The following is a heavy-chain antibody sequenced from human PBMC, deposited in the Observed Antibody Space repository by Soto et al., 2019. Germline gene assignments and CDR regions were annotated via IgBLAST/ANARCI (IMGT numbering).Heavy chain of an antibody. D-gene: IGHD5-18*01. CDR2: VYYGGSS. CDR1: GGSIDTINYY. J-gene: IGHJ4*02. CDR3: ASGADTVITPFDY. V-gene: IGHV4-39*01. Sequence: SETLSLTCSVSGGSIDTINYYWAWIRQTPGRRLEWIGSVYYGGSSYYNPSLKSRVSISVDTSKSQFSLKVASVTAADSAVYFCASGADTVITPFDYWGQGVPVTVSS.